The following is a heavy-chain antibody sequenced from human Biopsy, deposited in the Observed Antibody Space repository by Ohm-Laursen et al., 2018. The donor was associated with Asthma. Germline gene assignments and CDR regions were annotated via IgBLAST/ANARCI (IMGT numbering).Heavy chain of an antibody. Sequence: SQTLSLTCTVSGGSLTSGDYYWSWIPQPPGKGLVGDGYHYDCGSNYYNPTLKSRVTISRDTSKNHFSLKLSSVTAADAAVYYCARDLSLYASSGYYRRWFDPWGQGTLVTVSS. CDR1: GGSLTSGDYY. J-gene: IGHJ5*02. D-gene: IGHD3-22*01. CDR2: HYDCGSN. CDR3: ARDLSLYASSGYYRRWFDP. V-gene: IGHV4-30-4*01.